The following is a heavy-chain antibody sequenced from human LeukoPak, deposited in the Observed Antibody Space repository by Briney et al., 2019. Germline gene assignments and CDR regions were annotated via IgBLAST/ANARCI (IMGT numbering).Heavy chain of an antibody. Sequence: GESLKISCKGSGDSFTNYWIGWVRQMPGKGLEGMGSIYPGYSDTRYSPSFQGQVTISADKSITTAYLQWSSLKASDTAMYYCARRMVRGVIISWFDPWGQGPLVTVSS. J-gene: IGHJ5*02. D-gene: IGHD3-10*01. CDR3: ARRMVRGVIISWFDP. V-gene: IGHV5-51*01. CDR1: GDSFTNYW. CDR2: IYPGYSDT.